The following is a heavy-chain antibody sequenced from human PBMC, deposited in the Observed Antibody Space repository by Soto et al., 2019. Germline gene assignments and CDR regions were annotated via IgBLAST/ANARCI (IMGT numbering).Heavy chain of an antibody. D-gene: IGHD2-15*01. J-gene: IGHJ6*02. CDR1: GYTFASYG. CDR3: AGYCSGGSCFSPTIYYYSGMDV. Sequence: ASVKVSCKASGYTFASYGVSWVRQAPGQGLEWMGWISAYNGNTNYAQSFHDRVTMTTDTSTSTAYMELRSLKSDDTAVYYCAGYCSGGSCFSPTIYYYSGMDVWGQGTTVTVSS. V-gene: IGHV1-18*04. CDR2: ISAYNGNT.